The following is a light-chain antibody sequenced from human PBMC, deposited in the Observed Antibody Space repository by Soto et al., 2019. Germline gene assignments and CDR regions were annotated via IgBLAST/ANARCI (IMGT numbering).Light chain of an antibody. CDR3: QQYGSSPMYT. V-gene: IGKV3-20*01. Sequence: EIVLTQSPGTLSLSPGERATLSCRASQSVRNNYVAWYQQKSGQAPRLLIYGASKRASGIPDRFSGSGCGAVFTLTVRSLDPEDFAVYYCQQYGSSPMYTFGQGTRL. CDR2: GAS. J-gene: IGKJ2*01. CDR1: QSVRNNY.